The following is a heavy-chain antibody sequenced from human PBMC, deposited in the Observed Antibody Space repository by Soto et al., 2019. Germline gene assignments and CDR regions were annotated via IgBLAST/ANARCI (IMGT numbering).Heavy chain of an antibody. D-gene: IGHD3-22*01. Sequence: PGGSLRLSCAASEFTFSIYAMNWVRQAPGKGLEWVAAISGGGGATYYADSVKGRFTISRDNSKNTLFLQMNSLRAEDTAVYYCAKAVRSYYDSSNYIDYWGQGTQVTVSS. J-gene: IGHJ4*02. V-gene: IGHV3-23*01. CDR3: AKAVRSYYDSSNYIDY. CDR2: ISGGGGAT. CDR1: EFTFSIYA.